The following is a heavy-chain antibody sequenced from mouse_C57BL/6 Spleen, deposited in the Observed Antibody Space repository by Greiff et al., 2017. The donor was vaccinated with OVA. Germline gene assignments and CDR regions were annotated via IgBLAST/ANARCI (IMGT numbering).Heavy chain of an antibody. CDR2: ISYDGSN. D-gene: IGHD1-1*01. CDR1: GYSITSGYY. Sequence: EVQLQESGPGLVKPSQSLSLTCSVTGYSITSGYYWNWIRQFPGNKLEWMGYISYDGSNNYNPSLKNRISITRDTSKNQFFLKLNSVTTEDTATYYCARAGDYYGSSWGYFDVWGTGTTVTVSS. J-gene: IGHJ1*03. CDR3: ARAGDYYGSSWGYFDV. V-gene: IGHV3-6*01.